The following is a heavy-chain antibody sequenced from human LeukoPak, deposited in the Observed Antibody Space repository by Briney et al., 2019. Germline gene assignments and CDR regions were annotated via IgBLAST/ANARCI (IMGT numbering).Heavy chain of an antibody. CDR3: ARVGGATAVTMYFEY. V-gene: IGHV3-48*03. D-gene: IGHD1-26*01. CDR1: GFSFNSFE. Sequence: GGSLRLSCAASGFSFNSFEMSWVRQAPGKGLEWVSYISSSGSTIFYAESVKDRFTISRDNAKRSLYLQMNSLRDEDTAVYYCARVGGATAVTMYFEYWGQGTLVTVSS. CDR2: ISSSGSTI. J-gene: IGHJ4*02.